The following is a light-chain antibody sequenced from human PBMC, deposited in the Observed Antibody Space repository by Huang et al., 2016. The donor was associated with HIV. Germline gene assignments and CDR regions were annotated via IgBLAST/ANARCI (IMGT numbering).Light chain of an antibody. CDR1: QDISNY. V-gene: IGKV1-33*01. Sequence: DIQMTQSPSSLSASVGDRVTITCQASQDISNYLNWYQQKSGKAPKLLIYDASNLETGVPSRFSGSGSGTDFTFTISSLQPEDIATYYCQQYDNFPLTFGQGTRLDMK. J-gene: IGKJ5*01. CDR3: QQYDNFPLT. CDR2: DAS.